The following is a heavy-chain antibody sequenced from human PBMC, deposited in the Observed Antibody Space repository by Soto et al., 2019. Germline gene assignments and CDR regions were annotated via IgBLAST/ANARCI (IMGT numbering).Heavy chain of an antibody. CDR3: AREGTHMVRGVINGTFPAWWFDP. CDR1: GGSISSGGYY. D-gene: IGHD3-10*01. V-gene: IGHV4-31*03. CDR2: IYYSGST. J-gene: IGHJ5*02. Sequence: PSETLSLTCTVSGGSISSGGYYWSWIRQHPGKGLEWIGYIYYSGSTYYNPSLKSRVTISVDTSKNQFSLKLSSVTAADTAVYYCAREGTHMVRGVINGTFPAWWFDPWGQGTLVTVSS.